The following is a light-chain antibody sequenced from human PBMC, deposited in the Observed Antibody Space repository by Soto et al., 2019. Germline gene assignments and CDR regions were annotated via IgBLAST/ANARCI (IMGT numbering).Light chain of an antibody. V-gene: IGKV1-27*01. CDR1: QGISNY. J-gene: IGKJ4*01. CDR3: QKYNSAPLT. CDR2: AAS. Sequence: DIQMTQSPSSLSASVGDRVTITCRASQGISNYLAWYQQKPGKVPKLLIYAASTLQSGVPSRFSGSGSGTEFSLSISSLQPEDVANYNTQKYNSAPLTFGGGTKVEIK.